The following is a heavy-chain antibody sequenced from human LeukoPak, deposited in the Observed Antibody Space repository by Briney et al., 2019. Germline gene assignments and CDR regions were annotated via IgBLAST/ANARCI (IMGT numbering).Heavy chain of an antibody. CDR1: GFTFSSYA. D-gene: IGHD2-2*02. J-gene: IGHJ4*02. Sequence: GGSLRLSCAASGFTFSSYAMIWVRQAPGKGLECVSAISGSGGSTYYADSVKGRFTISRDNSKNTLYLQMNSLRVEGTAVYYCVRAAAAIGPYYFDYWGQGTLVTVSS. CDR2: ISGSGGST. V-gene: IGHV3-23*01. CDR3: VRAAAAIGPYYFDY.